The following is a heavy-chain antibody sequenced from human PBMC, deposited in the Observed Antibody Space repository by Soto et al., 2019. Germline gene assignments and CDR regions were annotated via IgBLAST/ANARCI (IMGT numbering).Heavy chain of an antibody. V-gene: IGHV3-33*07. D-gene: IGHD6-6*01. J-gene: IGHJ4*02. CDR1: GFTFSSYG. CDR3: ARDRHSSSSGYFEY. CDR2: IWYDGNDK. Sequence: QVQLVEFGGRGVQPGRCLGLSCAASGFTFSSYGVDWVRLAPGKGLERVAVIWYDGNDKSYADFVKGRFTISRDNAKNTVSLQMNSLRAEDTAVYYCARDRHSSSSGYFEYWGQGTLVTVSS.